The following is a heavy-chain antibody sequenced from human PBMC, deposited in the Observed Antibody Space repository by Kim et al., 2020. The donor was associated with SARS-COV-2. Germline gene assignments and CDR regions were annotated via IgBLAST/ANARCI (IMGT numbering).Heavy chain of an antibody. Sequence: GGSLRLSCAASGFNISTSSMNWVRQAPGKGLEWIAHISNHGNTIYYADSVRGRFTISRDNAKNPLSLQMTSLRHDDTAIYYCANQEVGRLFRYFEYWGMGTLLTVPS. V-gene: IGHV3-48*02. D-gene: IGHD2-21*01. J-gene: IGHJ4*02. CDR1: GFNISTSS. CDR3: ANQEVGRLFRYFEY. CDR2: ISNHGNTI.